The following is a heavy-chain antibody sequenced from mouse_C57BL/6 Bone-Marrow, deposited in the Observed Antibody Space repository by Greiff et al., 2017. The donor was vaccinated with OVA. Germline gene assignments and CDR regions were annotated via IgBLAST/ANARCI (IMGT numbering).Heavy chain of an antibody. J-gene: IGHJ3*01. CDR1: GYTFTDYN. V-gene: IGHV1-18*01. CDR3: ARKLAYYGNYEFAY. D-gene: IGHD2-10*01. Sequence: VQLQQSGPELVKPGASVKIPCKASGYTFTDYNMDWVKQSHGKSLEWIGDINPNNGGTIYNQKFKGKATLTVDTSSSTAYMELRSLTSEDTAVYYCARKLAYYGNYEFAYWGKGALVTVSA. CDR2: INPNNGGT.